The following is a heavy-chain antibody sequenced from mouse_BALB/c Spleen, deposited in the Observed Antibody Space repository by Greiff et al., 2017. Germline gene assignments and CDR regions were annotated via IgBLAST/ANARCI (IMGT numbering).Heavy chain of an antibody. D-gene: IGHD4-1*02. CDR1: GFTFSSYG. CDR3: ARSECGNWRYQLDY. V-gene: IGHV5-17*02. CDR2: ISSGSSTI. Sequence: EVQVEESGGGLVQPGGSLKLSCAASGFTFSSYGMHWVRQAPGKGLEWVAYISSGSSTIYYADTVKGRVTISRDKPKNTLYLQMISLTSEDTAIYDCARSECGNWRYQLDYWGQGTSVTVSA. J-gene: IGHJ4*01.